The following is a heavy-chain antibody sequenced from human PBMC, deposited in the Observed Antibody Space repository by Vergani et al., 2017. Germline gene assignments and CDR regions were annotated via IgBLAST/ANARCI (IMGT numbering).Heavy chain of an antibody. J-gene: IGHJ6*02. CDR2: ISSSSSYI. D-gene: IGHD1-7*01. CDR3: ASDNWNSTPDYYYYYGMDV. V-gene: IGHV3-21*01. Sequence: EVQLLESGGGLVQPGGSLRLSCAASGFTFSSYSMNWVRQAPGKGLEWVSSISSSSSYIYYADSVKGRFTISRDNAKNSLYLQMNSLRAEDTAVYYCASDNWNSTPDYYYYYGMDVWGQGTTVTVSS. CDR1: GFTFSSYS.